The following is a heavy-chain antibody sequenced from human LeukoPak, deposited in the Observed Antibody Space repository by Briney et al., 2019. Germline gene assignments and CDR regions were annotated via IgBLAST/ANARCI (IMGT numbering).Heavy chain of an antibody. V-gene: IGHV3-74*03. CDR1: GFTFSTYW. CDR3: ARDLDWISFDY. CDR2: IRPEGTTT. Sequence: GGSLRLSCAASGFTFSTYWMHWVRQAPGKGLVWASRIRPEGTTTAYADSVKGRFTISRDNAKNTLFLQMNSLSAEDTAVYYCARDLDWISFDYRGQGTLVTVSS. D-gene: IGHD3-9*01. J-gene: IGHJ4*02.